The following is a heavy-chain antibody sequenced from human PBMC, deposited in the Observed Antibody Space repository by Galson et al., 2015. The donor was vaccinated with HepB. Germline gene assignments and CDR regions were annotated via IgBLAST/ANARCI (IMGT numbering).Heavy chain of an antibody. CDR3: AIHYYDSSGYFDY. Sequence: SVKVSCKASGGTFSSYAISWVRQAPGQGLEWMGGIIPIFGTANYAQKFQGRVTITADESTSTAYMELSSLRSEDTAMYYCAIHYYDSSGYFDYWGQGTLVTVSS. V-gene: IGHV1-69*13. D-gene: IGHD3-22*01. CDR1: GGTFSSYA. CDR2: IIPIFGTA. J-gene: IGHJ4*02.